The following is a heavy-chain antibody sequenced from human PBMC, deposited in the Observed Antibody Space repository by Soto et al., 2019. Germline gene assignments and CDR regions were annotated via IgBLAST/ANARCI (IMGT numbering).Heavy chain of an antibody. CDR2: INHSGST. CDR3: ARGLIAAAARAYNWLDP. V-gene: IGHV4-34*01. Sequence: SETLSLTCAVYGGSFSGYYWSWIRQPPGKGLEWIGEINHSGSTNYNPSLKSRVTISVDTSKNQFSLKLSSVTAADTAVYYCARGLIAAAARAYNWLDPWGQGTLVTVSS. J-gene: IGHJ5*02. D-gene: IGHD6-13*01. CDR1: GGSFSGYY.